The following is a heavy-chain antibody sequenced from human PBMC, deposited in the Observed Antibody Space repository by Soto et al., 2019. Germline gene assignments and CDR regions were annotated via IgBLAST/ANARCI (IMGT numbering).Heavy chain of an antibody. Sequence: QVQLMQSGAEVKKPGSSVKVSCTASGGTFSTSAISWVRQAPGEGLEWVGGIMPVFATPDYAQKFQGRVTISADESTTTAYLELTSLTTDDTAVYSCARDKDRQQLGGNYYYILDVWGQGTAITVSS. J-gene: IGHJ6*02. V-gene: IGHV1-69*12. CDR3: ARDKDRQQLGGNYYYILDV. D-gene: IGHD3-3*02. CDR2: IMPVFATP. CDR1: GGTFSTSA.